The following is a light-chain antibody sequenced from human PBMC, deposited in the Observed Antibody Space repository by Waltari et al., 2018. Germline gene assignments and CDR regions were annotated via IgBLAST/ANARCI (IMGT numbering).Light chain of an antibody. J-gene: IGLJ3*02. V-gene: IGLV8-61*01. CDR1: SCSVSPSYY. Sequence: QTVVTQQPSCAVSPGGTVTLTCGLSSCSVSPSYYPSWYQQTPGQAPRTLIYSTNTRSSGVPDRFSGSILGNKAALTITGAQADDESDYYCVLYMGSGVGVFGGGTKLTVL. CDR3: VLYMGSGVGV. CDR2: STN.